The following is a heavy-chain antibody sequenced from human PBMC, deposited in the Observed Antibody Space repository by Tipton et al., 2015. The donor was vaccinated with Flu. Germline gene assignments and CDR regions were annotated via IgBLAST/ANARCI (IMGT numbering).Heavy chain of an antibody. CDR1: GYSISSGYY. CDR3: ARDHGDNFWSGYYSWLD. Sequence: TLSLTCGVSGYSISSGYYWGWIRQAPGKGLEWIGTVYHGGTSFYNPSLKSRVTISADTSKNNFSLKLKSVTAADTAAHYCARDHGDNFWSGYYSWLDWGQGTLVTVSS. CDR2: VYHGGTS. V-gene: IGHV4-38-2*02. J-gene: IGHJ4*02. D-gene: IGHD3-3*01.